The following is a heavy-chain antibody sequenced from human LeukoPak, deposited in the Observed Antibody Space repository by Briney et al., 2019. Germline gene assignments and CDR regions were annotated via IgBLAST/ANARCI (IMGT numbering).Heavy chain of an antibody. CDR3: ARYPLAFDF. Sequence: SETLSLTCTVSGDSVTNHQWSWVRQPPGKGLEWIAYIHHSGSTNYNPSHKNRVTISIDTSKNQFSLRLISVTAADTAVYYCARYPLAFDFWGQGILVTVSS. V-gene: IGHV4-59*02. CDR1: GDSVTNHQ. D-gene: IGHD6-6*01. CDR2: IHHSGST. J-gene: IGHJ4*02.